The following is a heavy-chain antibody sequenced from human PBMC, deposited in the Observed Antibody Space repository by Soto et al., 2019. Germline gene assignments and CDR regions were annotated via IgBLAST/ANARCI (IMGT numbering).Heavy chain of an antibody. CDR3: AREGSGYDHTFFDY. V-gene: IGHV4-30-4*01. D-gene: IGHD5-12*01. CDR1: GGSISSGGYY. CDR2: IYYSGST. J-gene: IGHJ4*02. Sequence: QVQLQESGPGLVKPSQNLSLTCTVSGGSISSGGYYWSWIRQPPGKGLEWIGYIYYSGSTYYNPSLKSRVTISVDTSKNQFSLKLSSVTAADTAVYYCAREGSGYDHTFFDYWGQGTLVTVSS.